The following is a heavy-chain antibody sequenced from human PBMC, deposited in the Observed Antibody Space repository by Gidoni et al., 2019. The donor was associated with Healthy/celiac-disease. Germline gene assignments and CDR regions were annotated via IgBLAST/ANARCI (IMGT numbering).Heavy chain of an antibody. V-gene: IGHV3-9*01. CDR1: GFTFDDYA. J-gene: IGHJ4*02. D-gene: IGHD3-10*01. CDR2: ISWNSGSI. CDR3: AKGLWGHGYFDY. Sequence: EVQLVESGGGLVQPGRSLRLSCAASGFTFDDYAMHWVRQAPGKGLEWVSGISWNSGSIGYADSVKGRFTISRDNAKNSLYLQMNSLRAEDTALYYCAKGLWGHGYFDYWGQGTLVTVSS.